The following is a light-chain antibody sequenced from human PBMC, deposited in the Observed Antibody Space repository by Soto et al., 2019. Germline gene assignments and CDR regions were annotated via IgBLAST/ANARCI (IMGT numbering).Light chain of an antibody. CDR3: CSYVGSATFVV. CDR1: SSDVGAYNL. V-gene: IGLV2-23*02. J-gene: IGLJ2*01. Sequence: QSVLTQPASVSGSPGQSITISCTGTSSDVGAYNLVSWYQQHPGKAPELMIYEVSKRPSGVSNRFSGSKSGDTASLTISGLQAEDEADYYCCSYVGSATFVVFGGGTKLTVL. CDR2: EVS.